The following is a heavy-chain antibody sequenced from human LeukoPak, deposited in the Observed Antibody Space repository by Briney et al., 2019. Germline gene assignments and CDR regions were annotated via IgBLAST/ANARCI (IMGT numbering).Heavy chain of an antibody. J-gene: IGHJ5*02. Sequence: SETLSLTCTVSGGSISSYYWSWIRQPPGKGLEWIGYIYTSGSTNYNPSLKGRVTISVDTSKNQFSLKLSSVTAADTAVYYCARQSSGYSYMRDRWNWFDPWGQGTLVTVSS. D-gene: IGHD5-18*01. CDR2: IYTSGST. CDR3: ARQSSGYSYMRDRWNWFDP. CDR1: GGSISSYY. V-gene: IGHV4-4*09.